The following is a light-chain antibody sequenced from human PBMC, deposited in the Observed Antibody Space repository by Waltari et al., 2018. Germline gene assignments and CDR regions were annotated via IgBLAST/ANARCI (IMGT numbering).Light chain of an antibody. CDR3: QQYYSTPWT. V-gene: IGKV4-1*01. CDR1: QSVLYSSNNKNY. J-gene: IGKJ1*01. Sequence: DIVMTPSPDSLAVSLGERATIHCKSSQSVLYSSNNKNYLAWYQQKPGQPPKLLIYWASTRESGVPDRFSGSGSGTDFTLTINSLQAEDVAVYYCQQYYSTPWTFGQGTKVEIK. CDR2: WAS.